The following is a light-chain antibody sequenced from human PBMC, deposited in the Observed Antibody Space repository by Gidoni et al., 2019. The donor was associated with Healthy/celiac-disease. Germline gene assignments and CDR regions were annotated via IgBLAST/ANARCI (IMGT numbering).Light chain of an antibody. Sequence: EIVLPQSPGTLSLSPGERATLSCRASQSVSSSYLAWYQQKPGQAPRLLIYGASSRATGIPDRFSGSGSGTDFTLTISRLEPEDFAVYYCQQGTKTFGGGTKVEIK. V-gene: IGKV3-20*01. J-gene: IGKJ4*01. CDR2: GAS. CDR3: QQGTKT. CDR1: QSVSSSY.